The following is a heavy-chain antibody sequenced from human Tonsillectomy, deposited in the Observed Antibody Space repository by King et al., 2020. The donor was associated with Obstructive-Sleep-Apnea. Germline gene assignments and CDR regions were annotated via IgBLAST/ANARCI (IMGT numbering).Heavy chain of an antibody. Sequence: QLVQSGAEVKKPGASVKVSCKASGYTFSAYYMHWLRQAPGQGLELMGWINPNSGGTDYAQKFKGRVTMTRDTSIDTAYKELGRLKSDDTAVYYCARVWAGWEVPNLHTYSFDSWGQGTLVTVSS. CDR3: ARVWAGWEVPNLHTYSFDS. CDR2: INPNSGGT. D-gene: IGHD1-26*01. J-gene: IGHJ4*02. V-gene: IGHV1-2*02. CDR1: GYTFSAYY.